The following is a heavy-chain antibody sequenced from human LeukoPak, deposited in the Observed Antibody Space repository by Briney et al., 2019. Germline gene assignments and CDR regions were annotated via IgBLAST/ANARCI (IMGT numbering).Heavy chain of an antibody. CDR2: IIPIFGTA. J-gene: IGHJ3*02. CDR3: ARDEAYCGGDCQGAFDI. V-gene: IGHV1-69*13. D-gene: IGHD2-21*02. CDR1: GGTFSSYA. Sequence: SVKVSCKASGGTFSSYAISWVRQAPGQGLEWMGGIIPIFGTANYAQKFQGRVTIAADESTSTAYMELSSLRSEDTAVYYCARDEAYCGGDCQGAFDIWGQGTMVTVSS.